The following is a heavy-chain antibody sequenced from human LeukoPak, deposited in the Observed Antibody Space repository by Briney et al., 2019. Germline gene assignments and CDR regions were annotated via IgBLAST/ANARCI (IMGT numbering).Heavy chain of an antibody. CDR2: IKQDGSEK. CDR1: GFTFSSYW. Sequence: GGSLRLSCAASGFTFSSYWMSWVRQAPGKGLEWVANIKQDGSEKYYVDSVKGRFTISRDNAENSLYLQMNSLRDEDTAVYYCATGQLAYFYFDYWGQGTLVTVSS. V-gene: IGHV3-7*04. CDR3: ATGQLAYFYFDY. D-gene: IGHD6-13*01. J-gene: IGHJ4*02.